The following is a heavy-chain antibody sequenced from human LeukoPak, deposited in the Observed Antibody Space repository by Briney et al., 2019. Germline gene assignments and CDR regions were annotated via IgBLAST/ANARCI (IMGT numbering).Heavy chain of an antibody. CDR3: ARRGEYYYDSSGAPPSH. D-gene: IGHD3-22*01. CDR1: GFTFSSYA. CDR2: ISYDGSNK. J-gene: IGHJ4*02. Sequence: RGSLRLSCAASGFTFSSYAMHWVRQAPGKGLEWVAVISYDGSNKYYADSVKGRFTISRDNSKNTLYLQMNSLRAEDTAVYYCARRGEYYYDSSGAPPSHWGQGTLVTVSS. V-gene: IGHV3-30*04.